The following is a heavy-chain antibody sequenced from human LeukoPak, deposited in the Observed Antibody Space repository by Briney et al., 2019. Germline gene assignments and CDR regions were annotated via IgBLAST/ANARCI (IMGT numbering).Heavy chain of an antibody. J-gene: IGHJ4*02. CDR3: ARDATTAMVSYFDY. Sequence: SETLSLTCTVSGGSISSGGYYWSWIRQHPGKGLEWIGYIYYSGSTYYNPSLESRVTISVDTSKNQFSLKLSSVTAADTAVYYCARDATTAMVSYFDYWGQGTLVTVSS. D-gene: IGHD5-18*01. CDR2: IYYSGST. V-gene: IGHV4-31*03. CDR1: GGSISSGGYY.